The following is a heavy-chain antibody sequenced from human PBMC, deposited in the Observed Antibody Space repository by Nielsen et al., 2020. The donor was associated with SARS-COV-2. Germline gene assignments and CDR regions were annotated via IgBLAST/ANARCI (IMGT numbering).Heavy chain of an antibody. CDR2: ISAYNGNT. CDR1: GFTFTSYG. Sequence: GESLKISCAASGFTFTSYGISWVRQAPGQGLEWMGWISAYNGNTNYAQKLQGRVTMTTDTSTSTAYMELRSLRSDDTAVYYCARDKRAGRASNWFDPWGQGTLVTVSS. CDR3: ARDKRAGRASNWFDP. D-gene: IGHD3-10*01. J-gene: IGHJ5*02. V-gene: IGHV1-18*01.